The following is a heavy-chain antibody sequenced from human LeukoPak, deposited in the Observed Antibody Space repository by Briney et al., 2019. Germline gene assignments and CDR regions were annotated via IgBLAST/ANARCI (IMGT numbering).Heavy chain of an antibody. CDR2: ISGSGGST. J-gene: IGHJ5*02. CDR1: GFTFSSYA. D-gene: IGHD4-17*01. CDR3: AKDDYGDYGGEPRFNP. V-gene: IGHV3-23*01. Sequence: GGSLRLSCAASGFTFSSYAMSWVRQAPGKGLEWVSAISGSGGSTYYADSVKGRFTISRDNSKNTLYLQMNSLRAEDTAVYYCAKDDYGDYGGEPRFNPWGQGTLVTVSS.